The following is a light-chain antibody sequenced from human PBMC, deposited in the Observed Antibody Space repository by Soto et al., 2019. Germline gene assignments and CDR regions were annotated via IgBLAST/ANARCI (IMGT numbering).Light chain of an antibody. CDR1: QGINKF. J-gene: IGKJ4*01. V-gene: IGKV1-16*01. CDR3: QQYESFPLT. Sequence: DIQMTQSPSSLSASVGDSVTITCRASQGINKFLAWFQQKPGTAPKSLISTASRLQSGVPSRFRGSGSGTHFTHTINTLQPEDFATYYCQQYESFPLTFGGGTRVEIK. CDR2: TAS.